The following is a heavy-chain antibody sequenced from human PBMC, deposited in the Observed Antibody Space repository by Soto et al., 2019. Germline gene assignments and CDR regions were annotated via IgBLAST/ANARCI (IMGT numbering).Heavy chain of an antibody. D-gene: IGHD3-10*01. CDR1: GYTFTSYS. Sequence: QVQLVQSGAEVKKPGASVKVSCKASGYTFTSYSMHWVRQAPGQGLEWMGIINPSGGSTTYAQKFQDRVTMTSDTSTSTVYMEVTSLRSEDTSVYYCARDESLDVWGQGTTVTVSS. CDR3: ARDESLDV. V-gene: IGHV1-46*01. CDR2: INPSGGST. J-gene: IGHJ6*02.